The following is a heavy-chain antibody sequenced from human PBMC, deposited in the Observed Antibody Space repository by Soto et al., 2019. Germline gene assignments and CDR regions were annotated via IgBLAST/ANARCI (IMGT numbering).Heavy chain of an antibody. CDR2: ISYDGSNK. J-gene: IGHJ6*02. Sequence: QVQLVESGGGVVQPGRSLRLSCAASGFPFSSYVMHWVRQAPGKGLEWVAVISYDGSNKYYADSVKGRFTISRDNSKNTLYLQMNSLRAEDTAVYYCAKRIQIWFDYYYYGMDVWGQGTTVTVSS. CDR1: GFPFSSYV. CDR3: AKRIQIWFDYYYYGMDV. D-gene: IGHD5-18*01. V-gene: IGHV3-30*18.